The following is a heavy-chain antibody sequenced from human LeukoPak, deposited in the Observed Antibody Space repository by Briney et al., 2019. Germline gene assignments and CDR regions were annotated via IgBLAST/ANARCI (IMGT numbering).Heavy chain of an antibody. CDR3: AKFGGMCDSMVVAATRRFDY. Sequence: PSETLSLTCTVSGGSISSSSYYWSWIRQPAGKGLEWIGRIYTSGSTNYNPSLKSRVTMSVHTSKNQFSLKLSSVTAADTAVYYCAKFGGMCDSMVVAATRRFDYWGQGTLVTVSS. J-gene: IGHJ4*02. CDR1: GGSISSSSYY. D-gene: IGHD2-15*01. CDR2: IYTSGST. V-gene: IGHV4-61*02.